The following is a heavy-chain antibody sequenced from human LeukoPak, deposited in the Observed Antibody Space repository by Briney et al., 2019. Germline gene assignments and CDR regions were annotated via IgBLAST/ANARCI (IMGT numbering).Heavy chain of an antibody. Sequence: PGGSLRLSCAASGSTFSNAWMSWVRQAPGKGLEWVGRIKSKTDGGTTDYAAPVKGRFTISRDDSKNTLYLQMNSLKTEDTAVYYCTTNTLYSSGGYYYYYYMDVWGKGTTVTVSS. J-gene: IGHJ6*03. CDR3: TTNTLYSSGGYYYYYYMDV. CDR1: GSTFSNAW. V-gene: IGHV3-15*01. CDR2: IKSKTDGGTT. D-gene: IGHD6-19*01.